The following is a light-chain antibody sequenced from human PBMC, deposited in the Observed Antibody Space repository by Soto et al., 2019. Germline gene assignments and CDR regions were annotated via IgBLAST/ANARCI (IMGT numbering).Light chain of an antibody. CDR3: QSYDSSLSGWV. Sequence: QSVLTQPTSVSGAPGQRVTISCTGSSSNIGAGSDVHWYQQLPGTAPKLLIYGNSNRPSGVPDRFSGSKSGTSASLAITGLQAEYEADYYCQSYDSSLSGWVFGGGTKLHVL. V-gene: IGLV1-40*01. J-gene: IGLJ3*02. CDR1: SSNIGAGSD. CDR2: GNS.